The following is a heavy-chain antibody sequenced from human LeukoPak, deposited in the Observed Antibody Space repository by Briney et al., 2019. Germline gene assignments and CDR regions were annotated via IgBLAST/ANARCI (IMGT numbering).Heavy chain of an antibody. CDR3: ARDYGDYLAYFDY. D-gene: IGHD4-17*01. Sequence: GGSLRLSCAASGSTFTSHSMNWVRQAPGKGLEWVSSISSSSSHINYADSVKGRFTISRDNAKNSLYLQMNSLRAEDSAVYYCARDYGDYLAYFDYWGQGTLVTVSS. CDR1: GSTFTSHS. V-gene: IGHV3-21*01. J-gene: IGHJ4*02. CDR2: ISSSSSHI.